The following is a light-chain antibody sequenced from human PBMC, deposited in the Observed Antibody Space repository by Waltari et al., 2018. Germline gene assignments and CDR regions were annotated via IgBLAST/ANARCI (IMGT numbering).Light chain of an antibody. CDR2: GAS. CDR3: QQTYSTPGIT. CDR1: QKINGY. V-gene: IGKV1-39*01. J-gene: IGKJ5*01. Sequence: DIQMTQSPSSLSASVGDRVTITCRADQKINGYLNWYQHKPGKAPKLLIYGASNLQTGVPSRFSGSESGTDFTLTINSLQPEDFATYFCQQTYSTPGITFGQGTRLEI.